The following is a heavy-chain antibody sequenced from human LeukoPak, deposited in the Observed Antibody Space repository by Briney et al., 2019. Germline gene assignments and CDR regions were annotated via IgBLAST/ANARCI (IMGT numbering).Heavy chain of an antibody. Sequence: GGSLRLSCAASGFTFSSYAMGWVRQAPGKGLECVSGISGSDGNTDYADSVKGRFTISRDNSKNTLYLQMNSLGAEDTAVYYCAKHDFYGSGSLGSHWGQGTLVTVSS. J-gene: IGHJ4*02. CDR2: ISGSDGNT. CDR1: GFTFSSYA. D-gene: IGHD3-10*01. V-gene: IGHV3-23*01. CDR3: AKHDFYGSGSLGSH.